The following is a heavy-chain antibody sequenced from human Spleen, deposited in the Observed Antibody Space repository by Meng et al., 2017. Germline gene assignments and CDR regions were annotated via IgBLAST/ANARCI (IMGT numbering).Heavy chain of an antibody. V-gene: IGHV3-64*01. D-gene: IGHD3-10*01. J-gene: IGHJ4*02. CDR3: ARAYDSGLDY. CDR2: ISSNGVST. CDR1: GFTFSSYA. Sequence: GGSLRLSCAASGFTFSSYAMQWVRQAPGKGLECVSSISSNGVSTYYANSVKGRFTISRDNSKNTLYLQMGSLRIEDMAVYYCARAYDSGLDYWGQGTLVTVSS.